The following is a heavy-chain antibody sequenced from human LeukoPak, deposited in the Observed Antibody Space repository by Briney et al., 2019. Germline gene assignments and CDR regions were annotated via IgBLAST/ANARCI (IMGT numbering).Heavy chain of an antibody. CDR3: AKDGQRGFDFSNSLES. CDR1: GFTFSHYG. Sequence: PGGSLRLSCATSGFTFSHYGMHWVRQAPGKGLEWVAVIWSDGTDKYYGDSVKGRFTISRDNSKKTVYLQMNSLRVEDTAVYYCAKDGQRGFDFSNSLESWGQGTLVTVSS. D-gene: IGHD4-11*01. J-gene: IGHJ4*02. V-gene: IGHV3-33*06. CDR2: IWSDGTDK.